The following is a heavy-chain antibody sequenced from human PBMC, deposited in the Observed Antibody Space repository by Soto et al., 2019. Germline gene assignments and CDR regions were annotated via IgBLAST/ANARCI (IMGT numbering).Heavy chain of an antibody. CDR3: ARLSGIAAAGTDPEDY. D-gene: IGHD6-13*01. V-gene: IGHV4-30-4*01. J-gene: IGHJ4*02. CDR1: GGSISSGDYY. CDR2: IYYSGST. Sequence: PSETLSLTCTVSGGSISSGDYYWSWIRQPPGKGLEWIGYIYYSGSTYYNPSLKSRVTISVDTSKNQFSLKLSSVTAADTAVYYCARLSGIAAAGTDPEDYCGEGTLVTVSS.